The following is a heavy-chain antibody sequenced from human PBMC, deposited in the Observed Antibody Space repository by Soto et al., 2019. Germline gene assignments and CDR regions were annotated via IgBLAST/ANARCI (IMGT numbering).Heavy chain of an antibody. CDR3: ARDGWFGSGWFFFDY. V-gene: IGHV4-59*01. D-gene: IGHD6-19*01. CDR1: GGSISSYY. CDR2: IYYSGST. J-gene: IGHJ4*02. Sequence: SETLSLTCTVSGGSISSYYWSWIRQPPGKGLEWIGYIYYSGSTNYNPSLKSRVTISVDTSKNQFSLKLSSVTAADTAVYYCARDGWFGSGWFFFDYWGQGTLVTVSS.